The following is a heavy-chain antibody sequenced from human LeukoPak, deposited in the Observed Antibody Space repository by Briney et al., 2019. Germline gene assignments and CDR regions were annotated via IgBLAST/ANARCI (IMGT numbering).Heavy chain of an antibody. J-gene: IGHJ4*02. V-gene: IGHV4-59*01. CDR1: DDSISDYY. CDR2: IYYSGST. Sequence: PSETLSLTCTVSDDSISDYYWSWIRQPPGKGLEWIGYIYYSGSTNYNPSLKSRVTISVDTSKNQFSLKLSSVTAADTAVYYCASSRREDSSGYYPSSKTPNNFDYWGQGTLVTVSS. CDR3: ASSRREDSSGYYPSSKTPNNFDY. D-gene: IGHD3-22*01.